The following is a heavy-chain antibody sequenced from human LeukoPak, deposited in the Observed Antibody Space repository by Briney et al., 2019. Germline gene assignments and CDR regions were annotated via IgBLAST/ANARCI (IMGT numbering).Heavy chain of an antibody. J-gene: IGHJ5*02. D-gene: IGHD2-2*01. V-gene: IGHV1-69*13. CDR1: GGTFSSYA. CDR2: IIPIFGTA. CDR3: ARGHCSSTSCYHWFDP. Sequence: ASVKVSCKASGGTFSSYAISWVRQAPGQGLEWMGGIIPIFGTANYAQKFQGRVTITADESTSTAYMELSSLRSEDTAVYYCARGHCSSTSCYHWFDPWGQGTLVTVSS.